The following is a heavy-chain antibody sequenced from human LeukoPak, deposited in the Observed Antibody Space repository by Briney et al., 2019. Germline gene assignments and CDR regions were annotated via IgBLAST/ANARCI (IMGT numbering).Heavy chain of an antibody. V-gene: IGHV4-4*07. D-gene: IGHD3-3*01. CDR2: IYTSGST. J-gene: IGHJ5*02. CDR3: ARSQYDFWSGDFDSNWFDP. Sequence: LETLSLTCTVSGGSISSYYWSWIRQPAGKGLEWIGRIYTSGSTNYNPSLKSRVTMSVDTSKNQFSLKLSSVTAADTAVYYCARSQYDFWSGDFDSNWFDPWGQGTLVTVSS. CDR1: GGSISSYY.